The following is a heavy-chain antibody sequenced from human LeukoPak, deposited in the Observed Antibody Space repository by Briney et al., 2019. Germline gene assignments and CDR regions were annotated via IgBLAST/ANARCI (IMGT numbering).Heavy chain of an antibody. J-gene: IGHJ4*02. V-gene: IGHV3-21*01. Sequence: GGSLRLSCAASGFTFNTYTMNWVRQAPGKGLEWVSSITASSTAIYSADSVKGRFTISRDNAKNSLYLQMNSLRAEDTAVYYCARESYVDIVAVDYWGQGTLVTVSS. CDR3: ARESYVDIVAVDY. D-gene: IGHD5-12*01. CDR2: ITASSTAI. CDR1: GFTFNTYT.